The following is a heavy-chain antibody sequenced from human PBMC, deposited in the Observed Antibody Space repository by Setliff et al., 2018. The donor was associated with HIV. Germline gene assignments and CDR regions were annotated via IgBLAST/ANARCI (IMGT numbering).Heavy chain of an antibody. V-gene: IGHV3-11*04. CDR2: ISADGERT. CDR1: GFTFSDSY. CDR3: ARMTLIRGVIISYMDV. Sequence: PGGSLRLSCAASGFTFSDSYMSWIRQAPGKGLVWVSTISADGERTYYPDSVKGRFTISRDNAKNSLYLQMNSLRAADTAVYYCARMTLIRGVIISYMDVWGKGTTVTVSS. D-gene: IGHD3-10*01. J-gene: IGHJ6*03.